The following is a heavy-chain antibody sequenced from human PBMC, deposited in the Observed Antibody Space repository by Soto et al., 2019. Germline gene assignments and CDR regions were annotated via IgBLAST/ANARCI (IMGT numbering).Heavy chain of an antibody. J-gene: IGHJ4*02. V-gene: IGHV3-49*03. CDR1: GFTFGDYA. Sequence: GGSLRLSCTASGFTFGDYAMSWFRQAPGKGLEWVGFIRSKAYGGTTEYAASVKGRFTISRDDSKSIAYLQMNSLKTEYTAVYYCTRDLFGLDFWSPSDYWGQGTLVTVSS. CDR3: TRDLFGLDFWSPSDY. D-gene: IGHD3-3*01. CDR2: IRSKAYGGTT.